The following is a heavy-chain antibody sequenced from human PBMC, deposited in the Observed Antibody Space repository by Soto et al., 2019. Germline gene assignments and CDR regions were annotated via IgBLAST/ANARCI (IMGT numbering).Heavy chain of an antibody. D-gene: IGHD1-26*01. Sequence: QVQLVQSGAEVKKPGASVKVSCEASGGTFNTYTINWVRQAPGRGLEWVGPIVPMYDSVNYAENFQGRVPITADKATKTAYMELTSLRSEDTALYFCASWRSYSGSYCFDYWGQGTLVTVSS. CDR1: GGTFNTYT. CDR2: IVPMYDSV. CDR3: ASWRSYSGSYCFDY. V-gene: IGHV1-69*06. J-gene: IGHJ4*02.